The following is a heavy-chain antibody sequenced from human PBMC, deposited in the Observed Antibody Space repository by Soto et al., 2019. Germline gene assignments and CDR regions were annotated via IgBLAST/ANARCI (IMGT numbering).Heavy chain of an antibody. D-gene: IGHD2-8*01. J-gene: IGHJ3*02. CDR1: GFTFSAYA. CDR3: AKDATAVNGVWDPFDM. V-gene: IGHV3-23*01. CDR2: VGGSDTDR. Sequence: GGSLRLSCAASGFTFSAYAMSWVRQAPGKGLQWVSGVGGSDTDRHYADSVRGRFTVSRDNSKNTLYLQMNSLRVDDTAVYYCAKDATAVNGVWDPFDMWGQGTEVTVSS.